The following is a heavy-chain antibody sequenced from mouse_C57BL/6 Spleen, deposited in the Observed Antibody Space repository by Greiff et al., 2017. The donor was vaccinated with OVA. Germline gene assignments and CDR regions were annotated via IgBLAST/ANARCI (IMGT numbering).Heavy chain of an antibody. D-gene: IGHD3-1*01. J-gene: IGHJ1*03. V-gene: IGHV1-66*01. CDR2: IYPGSGNT. CDR3: ARSGGRWYFDV. Sequence: VQLQQSGPELVKPGASVKISCKASGYSFTSYYIHWVKQRPGQGLEWIGWIYPGSGNTKYNEKFKGKATLTADTSPSTAYMQLSSLTSEDSAVYYCARSGGRWYFDVWGTGTTVTVSS. CDR1: GYSFTSYY.